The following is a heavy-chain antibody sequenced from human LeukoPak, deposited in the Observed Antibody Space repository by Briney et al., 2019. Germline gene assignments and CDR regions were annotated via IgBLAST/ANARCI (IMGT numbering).Heavy chain of an antibody. CDR3: ASLRERSYYARGFDY. CDR1: GYSISSGYY. Sequence: SETLSLTCTVSGYSISSGYYWGWIRQPPGKGLQWIGSIYHSGSTYYNPSLKSRVTISVDTSKNQFSLKLSSVTAADTAVYYCASLRERSYYARGFDYWGQGTLVTVSS. CDR2: IYHSGST. V-gene: IGHV4-38-2*02. J-gene: IGHJ4*02. D-gene: IGHD1-26*01.